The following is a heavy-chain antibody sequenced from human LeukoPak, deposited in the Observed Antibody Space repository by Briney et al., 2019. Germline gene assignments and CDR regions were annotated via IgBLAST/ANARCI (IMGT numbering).Heavy chain of an antibody. Sequence: SETLSLTCTVSGGSISSYYWSWIRQPPGKGLEWIGYIYYSGSTNYNPPLKSRVTISVDTSKNQLSLKLTSVLAADTAVYYCARGKDYYDTSGYPTFHYWGQGTLVTVSS. J-gene: IGHJ4*02. CDR2: IYYSGST. CDR1: GGSISSYY. V-gene: IGHV4-59*01. D-gene: IGHD3-22*01. CDR3: ARGKDYYDTSGYPTFHY.